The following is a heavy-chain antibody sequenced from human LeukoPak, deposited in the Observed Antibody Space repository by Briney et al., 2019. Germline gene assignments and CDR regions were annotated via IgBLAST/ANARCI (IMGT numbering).Heavy chain of an antibody. CDR2: ISGSGGST. J-gene: IGHJ4*02. D-gene: IGHD5-18*01. Sequence: GGSLRLSCAASGFTFSSYGMSWVRQAPGKGLEWVSAISGSGGSTYYADSVKGRFTISRDNSKNTLYLQMNSLRAEDTAVYYCAKVQKIYVDTPTYFDYWGQGTLVTVSS. CDR1: GFTFSSYG. CDR3: AKVQKIYVDTPTYFDY. V-gene: IGHV3-23*01.